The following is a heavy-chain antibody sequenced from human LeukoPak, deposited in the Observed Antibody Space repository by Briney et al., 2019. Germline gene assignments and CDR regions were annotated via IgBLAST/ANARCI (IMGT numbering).Heavy chain of an antibody. Sequence: SETLSLTCSVSGGSISSSNYYWTWIRQPPGKGLEWIGYIYYSGSTNYNPSLKSRVTISVDTSKNQFSLRLSSVTAADTAVYYCARVRSSSWLFDYWGQGTLVTVSA. D-gene: IGHD6-13*01. CDR1: GGSISSSNYY. J-gene: IGHJ4*02. CDR2: IYYSGST. V-gene: IGHV4-61*05. CDR3: ARVRSSSWLFDY.